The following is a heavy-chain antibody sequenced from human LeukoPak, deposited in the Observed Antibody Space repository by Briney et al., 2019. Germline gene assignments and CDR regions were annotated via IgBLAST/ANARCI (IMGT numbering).Heavy chain of an antibody. CDR3: ARDKANWFDP. CDR2: IYYSGST. J-gene: IGHJ5*02. Sequence: SETLSLTCTVSGGSVSSGSYYWSWIRQPPGKGLEWIGYIYYSGSTNYNPSLKSRVTISVDTSKNQFSLKLSSVTAADTAVYYCARDKANWFDPWGQETLVTVSS. V-gene: IGHV4-61*01. CDR1: GGSVSSGSYY.